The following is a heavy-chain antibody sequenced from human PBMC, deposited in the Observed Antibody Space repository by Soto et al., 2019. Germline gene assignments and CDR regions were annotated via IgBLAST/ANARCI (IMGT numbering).Heavy chain of an antibody. Sequence: SETLSLTCPFSGDSITSYNWNWLRQPPRRALEWTGYVYSSGSTNYNPTIKSRVTISVNTSRNQVYLMIQSVTAADSAMYYCARRVVVAVTGSLDNWLDPWGQGILVTVSS. J-gene: IGHJ5*02. D-gene: IGHD2-21*01. V-gene: IGHV4-59*01. CDR3: ARRVVVAVTGSLDNWLDP. CDR1: GDSITSYN. CDR2: VYSSGST.